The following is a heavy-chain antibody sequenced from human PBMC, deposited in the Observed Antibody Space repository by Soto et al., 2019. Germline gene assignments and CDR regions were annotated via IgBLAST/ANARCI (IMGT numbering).Heavy chain of an antibody. CDR2: IYYSGST. CDR3: ARAGDLRYFSGFDY. V-gene: IGHV4-31*03. Sequence: SETLSLTCTVSGGSISSGGYYWSWIRQHPGKGLEWIGYIYYSGSTYYNPSLKSRVTISVDTSKNQFSLKLSSVTAADTAVYYCARAGDLRYFSGFDYWGLGTLVTVSS. J-gene: IGHJ4*02. D-gene: IGHD3-9*01. CDR1: GGSISSGGYY.